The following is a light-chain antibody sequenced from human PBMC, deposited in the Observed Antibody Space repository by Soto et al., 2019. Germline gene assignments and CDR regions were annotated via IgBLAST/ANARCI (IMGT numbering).Light chain of an antibody. CDR3: SSYRSSSTYVV. CDR1: SSDIGIYKY. V-gene: IGLV2-14*01. J-gene: IGLJ2*01. CDR2: EVT. Sequence: QSALTQPAPVSGSPGQSIAISCTGSSSDIGIYKYVSWYQQHPGKVPKLIIYEVTNRPSGVSNRFSGSKSGNTASLTISGLQAEDEADYYCSSYRSSSTYVVFGGGTKVTVL.